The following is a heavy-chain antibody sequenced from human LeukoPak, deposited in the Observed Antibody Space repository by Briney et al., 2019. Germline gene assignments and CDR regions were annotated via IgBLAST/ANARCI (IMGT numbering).Heavy chain of an antibody. V-gene: IGHV3-23*01. CDR1: GFTFSTYA. D-gene: IGHD3-10*01. CDR2: ISGSGGST. Sequence: GGSLRLSCAASGFTFSTYAMSWVRQAPGKGLEWVSAISGSGGSTYYADSVKGRFTISRDKSKSTLYLQMNSLRAEDTAVYYCARVLSGRGSLYDYYYYMDVWGKGTTVIISS. CDR3: ARVLSGRGSLYDYYYYMDV. J-gene: IGHJ6*03.